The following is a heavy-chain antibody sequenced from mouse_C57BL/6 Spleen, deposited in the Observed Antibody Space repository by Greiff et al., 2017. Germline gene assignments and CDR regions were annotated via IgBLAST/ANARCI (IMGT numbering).Heavy chain of an antibody. Sequence: QVQLQQSGAELMKPGASVKLSCKATGYTFTGYWIEWVKQRPGHGLEWIGEILPGSGSTNYNEKFKGKATFTADTSSNTAYMQLSSLTTEDSAIYYCARGRLISTQTYPYYAMDYWGQGTSVTVSS. D-gene: IGHD1-1*01. CDR2: ILPGSGST. CDR1: GYTFTGYW. J-gene: IGHJ4*01. CDR3: ARGRLISTQTYPYYAMDY. V-gene: IGHV1-9*01.